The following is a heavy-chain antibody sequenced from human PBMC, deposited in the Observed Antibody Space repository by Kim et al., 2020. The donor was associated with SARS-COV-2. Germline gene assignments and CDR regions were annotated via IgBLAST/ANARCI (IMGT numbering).Heavy chain of an antibody. J-gene: IGHJ4*02. CDR2: GST. V-gene: IGHV3-66*01. D-gene: IGHD3-22*01. Sequence: GSTYDADSVKGRFTISRDNSKNTLYLQMNSLRAEDTAVYYCARLVVVTLVWGQGTLVTVSS. CDR3: ARLVVVTLV.